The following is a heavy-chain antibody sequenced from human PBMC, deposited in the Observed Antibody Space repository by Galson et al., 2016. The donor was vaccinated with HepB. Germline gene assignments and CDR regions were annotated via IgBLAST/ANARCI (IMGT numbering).Heavy chain of an antibody. CDR3: ARNYGDYGHFDY. J-gene: IGHJ4*02. Sequence: QSGAEVKKPGESLKISCQGSGYTFTNYWIVWVRQMPGKGLEWMGTIYPGDSDAKYNPSFHGHATMSVDKSISTAYLQWSSLKASDTAIYYCARNYGDYGHFDYWGQGALVTVSS. CDR2: IYPGDSDA. V-gene: IGHV5-51*01. CDR1: GYTFTNYW. D-gene: IGHD4-17*01.